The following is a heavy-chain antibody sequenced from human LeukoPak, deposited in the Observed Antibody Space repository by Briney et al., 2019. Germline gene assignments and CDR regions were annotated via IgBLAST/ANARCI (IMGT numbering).Heavy chain of an antibody. Sequence: ASVTVSCTASGYTFTSYAMHWVRQAPGQRLEWMGWINAGNGNTKYSQKFQGRVTITRDTSASTAYMELSSLRSEDTAVYYCARVFYDILTGPDAFDIWGQGTMVTVSS. D-gene: IGHD3-9*01. CDR3: ARVFYDILTGPDAFDI. J-gene: IGHJ3*02. CDR2: INAGNGNT. V-gene: IGHV1-3*01. CDR1: GYTFTSYA.